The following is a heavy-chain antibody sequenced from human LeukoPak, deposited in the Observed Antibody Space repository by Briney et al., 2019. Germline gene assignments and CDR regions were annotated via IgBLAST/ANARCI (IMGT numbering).Heavy chain of an antibody. CDR1: SDSIYSSNYY. CDR2: IYYSGST. V-gene: IGHV4-39*01. D-gene: IGHD2-21*02. Sequence: SETLSLTCTVSSDSIYSSNYYWGWLRQPPGKGLEWFGRIYYSGSTYYNSSLKHRVTIPVDTSKPQFSLKLSSLTAADTAVYYCARAAYCGGDCYLFDYWGQGPLVTVFS. J-gene: IGHJ4*02. CDR3: ARAAYCGGDCYLFDY.